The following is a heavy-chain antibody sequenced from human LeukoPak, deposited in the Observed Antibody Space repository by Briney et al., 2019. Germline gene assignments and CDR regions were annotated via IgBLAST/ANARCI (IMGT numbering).Heavy chain of an antibody. Sequence: GSTQRLSRAASGFPLRSYPIHWATHSPDKGLEWGAVISCDGSNKYYADSARGRFPISRDNSKNTLYLQMKRERAEDTRVYQCARDWADYGGRTNYYCDGMDGWGQGTTVTVCS. CDR2: ISCDGSNK. V-gene: IGHV3-30-3*01. J-gene: IGHJ6*02. D-gene: IGHD4-23*01. CDR3: ARDWADYGGRTNYYCDGMDG. CDR1: GFPLRSYP.